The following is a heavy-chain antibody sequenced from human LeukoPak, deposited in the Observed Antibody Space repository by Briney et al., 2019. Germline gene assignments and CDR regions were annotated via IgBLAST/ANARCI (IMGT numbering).Heavy chain of an antibody. CDR1: GFTFSSYA. CDR2: ISYDGSDK. D-gene: IGHD3-3*01. CDR3: ASEIIFGSFDY. V-gene: IGHV3-30*04. Sequence: GGSLRLSCAASGFTFSSYAMHWVRQAPGKGLEWVAVISYDGSDKYYADSVKGRFTISRDNSKNTLYLQMNSLRAEDTAVYYCASEIIFGSFDYWGQGTLVTVSS. J-gene: IGHJ4*02.